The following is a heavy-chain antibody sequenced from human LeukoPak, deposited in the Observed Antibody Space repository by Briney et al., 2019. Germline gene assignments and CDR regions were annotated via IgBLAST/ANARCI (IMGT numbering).Heavy chain of an antibody. D-gene: IGHD6-6*01. CDR2: LRYDGSNK. CDR1: GFTFSNYG. V-gene: IGHV3-30*02. Sequence: GGSLRLSCAASGFTFSNYGIHWVRQAPGKGLEWVTFLRYDGSNKYYADSVKGRFTISRDNSKNTLYLQLNSLRSEDTAVYSCARDTSIVDPAGYMDVWGKGTTVTVSS. J-gene: IGHJ6*03. CDR3: ARDTSIVDPAGYMDV.